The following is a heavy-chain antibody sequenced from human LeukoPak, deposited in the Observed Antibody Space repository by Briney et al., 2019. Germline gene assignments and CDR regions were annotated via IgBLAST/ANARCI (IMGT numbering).Heavy chain of an antibody. D-gene: IGHD4-17*01. CDR3: ARDQRGLQRDY. V-gene: IGHV3-48*01. CDR1: GFTFSDFP. Sequence: GGSLRLSCVASGFTFSDFPMNWVRQAPGKGLEWVSYIDTSSSTIHYADSVKGRFTISRDNAENSLYLQLNSLRADDTAVYYCARDQRGLQRDYWGQGTLVTVSS. CDR2: IDTSSSTI. J-gene: IGHJ4*02.